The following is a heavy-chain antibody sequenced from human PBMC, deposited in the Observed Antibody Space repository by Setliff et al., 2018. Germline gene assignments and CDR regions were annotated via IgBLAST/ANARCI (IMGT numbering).Heavy chain of an antibody. CDR2: INHRGFT. J-gene: IGHJ4*02. CDR3: ARGRIAERPEAIDY. V-gene: IGHV4-34*01. CDR1: GESFDNHY. D-gene: IGHD6-6*01. Sequence: SETLSLTCAVYGESFDNHYWTWIRQHPGERLEWIGEINHRGFTDYKPSLKSRLTMSVDTARNQFSLNMGSVTAADTGVYYCARGRIAERPEAIDYWGQGTPVTVSS.